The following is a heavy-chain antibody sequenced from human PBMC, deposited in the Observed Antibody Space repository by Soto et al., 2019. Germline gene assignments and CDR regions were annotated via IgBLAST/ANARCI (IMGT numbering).Heavy chain of an antibody. CDR1: GYTFTSYD. CDR3: ARERAHYGMAV. J-gene: IGHJ6*02. D-gene: IGHD6-25*01. CDR2: MNPNSGNT. V-gene: IGHV1-8*01. Sequence: QVQLVQSGAEVKKPGASVKVSCKASGYTFTSYDISWVRQATGQGLEWMGWMNPNSGNTGFAQKFQXXVTMTRNTSISTAYMELSSLRSEDTAVYYCARERAHYGMAVWGQGTTVTVSS.